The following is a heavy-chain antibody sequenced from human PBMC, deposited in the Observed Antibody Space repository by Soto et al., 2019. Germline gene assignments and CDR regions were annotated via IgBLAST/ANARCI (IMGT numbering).Heavy chain of an antibody. D-gene: IGHD6-13*01. V-gene: IGHV1-2*02. J-gene: IGHJ4*01. CDR3: ARGNPTAAGPCIDH. CDR2: INPNSRDT. Sequence: ASVKVSCKTSGYTFTAYFIHWVRQAPGQGLEWMGWINPNSRDTNNAQKFQGRVTMTTDTSTRTAYMELSRLRSDDTAVYYCARGNPTAAGPCIDHWGHGTLVTVSS. CDR1: GYTFTAYF.